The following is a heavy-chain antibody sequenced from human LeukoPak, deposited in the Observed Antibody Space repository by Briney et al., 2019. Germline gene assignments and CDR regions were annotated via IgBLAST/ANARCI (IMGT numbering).Heavy chain of an antibody. CDR2: IYYSGST. J-gene: IGHJ4*02. CDR1: GGSISSGGYY. Sequence: PSQTLSLTCTVSGGSISSGGYYWSWIRQHPGKGLEWIGYIYYSGSTYYNPSLKRRVTISVDTSKNQFSLKLSSVTAADTAVYYCARALRGPYYFDYWGQGTLVTVSS. CDR3: ARALRGPYYFDY. D-gene: IGHD3-10*01. V-gene: IGHV4-31*03.